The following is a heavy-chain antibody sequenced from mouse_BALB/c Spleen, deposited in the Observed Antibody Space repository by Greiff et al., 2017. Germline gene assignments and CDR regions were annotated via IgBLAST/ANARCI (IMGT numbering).Heavy chain of an antibody. CDR1: GFSLSTSGMG. CDR2: IYWDDDK. J-gene: IGHJ4*01. Sequence: QVTLKVSGPGILQPSQTLSLTCSFSGFSLSTSGMGVSWIRQPSGKGLEWLAHIYWDDDKRYNPSLKSRLTISKDTSSNQVFLKITSVDTADTATYYCAIYYGNLYAMDYWGQGTSVTVSS. CDR3: AIYYGNLYAMDY. V-gene: IGHV8-12*01. D-gene: IGHD2-1*01.